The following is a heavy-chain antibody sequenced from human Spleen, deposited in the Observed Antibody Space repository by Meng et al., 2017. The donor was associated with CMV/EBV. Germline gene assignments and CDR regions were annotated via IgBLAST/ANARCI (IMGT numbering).Heavy chain of an antibody. CDR3: AKDDDSSGYYYAYH. CDR2: VRNDGSKK. CDR1: GFTFSRYG. D-gene: IGHD3-22*01. Sequence: GGSLRLSCVESGFTFSRYGFHWVRQAPGKGLDWVAFVRNDGSKKYYGDSVKGRFTISRDNSKNTLYLQMNSLRAADTAVYYCAKDDDSSGYYYAYHWGQGTTVTVSS. J-gene: IGHJ5*02. V-gene: IGHV3-30*02.